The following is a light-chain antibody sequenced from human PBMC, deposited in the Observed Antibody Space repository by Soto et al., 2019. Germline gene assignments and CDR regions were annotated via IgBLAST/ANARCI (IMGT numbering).Light chain of an antibody. V-gene: IGKV1-39*01. Sequence: DIQMTQSPSSLSASVGDRVTITCRAIQSISSYLNWYQQKPGKAPNLLIYTASSLESGVPSRFSGSGSGTDFTLTITSLQPEDFATYFCQQSYSRPRMLGQGTKVDIK. CDR1: QSISSY. CDR2: TAS. CDR3: QQSYSRPRM. J-gene: IGKJ1*01.